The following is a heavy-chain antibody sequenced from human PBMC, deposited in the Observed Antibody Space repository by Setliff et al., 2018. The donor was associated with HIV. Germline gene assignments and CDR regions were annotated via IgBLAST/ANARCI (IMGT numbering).Heavy chain of an antibody. Sequence: SETLSLTCTVSGGSISSSSYYWGWIRQPPGKGLEWIGEMYHSGSTKYNPSLKSRVTISVDMSKNQFSLKLSSVTAADTAVYYCATHYDMLSGHHYWGQGTLVTVSS. CDR3: ATHYDMLSGHHY. D-gene: IGHD3-9*01. J-gene: IGHJ4*02. V-gene: IGHV4-39*01. CDR2: MYHSGST. CDR1: GGSISSSSYY.